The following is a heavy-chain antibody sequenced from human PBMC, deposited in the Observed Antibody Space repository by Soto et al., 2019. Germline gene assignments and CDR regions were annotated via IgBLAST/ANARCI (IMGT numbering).Heavy chain of an antibody. CDR3: ASPRWDRSSYFYPFDV. Sequence: QVQLVESGGGVVQPGRSLRLSCSASGFTFSDYPLHWVRQAPGKGLEWVASISFDSSTEFSAASATGRFDISMEKSKNTLEQPMNSLTPEDTAVYFCASPRWDRSSYFYPFDVWGQGTMVTVST. J-gene: IGHJ3*01. V-gene: IGHV3-30*09. D-gene: IGHD1-26*01. CDR2: ISFDSSTE. CDR1: GFTFSDYP.